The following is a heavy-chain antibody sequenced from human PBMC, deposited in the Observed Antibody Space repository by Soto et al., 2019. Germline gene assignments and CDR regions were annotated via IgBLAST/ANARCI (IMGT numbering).Heavy chain of an antibody. CDR2: ISGSGSET. Sequence: QPGGSLRLSCATSGFNFKNYGMSWVRLAPGQGLEWVSAISGSGSETYYADSVNGRFTITRDNSKQTLFLQMNSPTAEDTAVYYCTRDASRHSRVRGWFEPRGPGTLVTLS. V-gene: IGHV3-23*01. J-gene: IGHJ5*02. CDR1: GFNFKNYG. D-gene: IGHD3-10*01. CDR3: TRDASRHSRVRGWFEP.